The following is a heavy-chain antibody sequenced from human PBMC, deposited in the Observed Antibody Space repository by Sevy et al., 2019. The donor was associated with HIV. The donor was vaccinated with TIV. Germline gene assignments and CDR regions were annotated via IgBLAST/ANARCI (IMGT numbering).Heavy chain of an antibody. V-gene: IGHV3-23*01. CDR1: GFTFSSYA. Sequence: ESLKISCAASGFTFSSYAMSWVRQAPGKGLEWVSAISGSGGSTYYADSVKGRFTISRDNSKNTLYLQMNSLRAEDTAVYYCAKPHYYGSGSYSEWFDPWGQGTLVTVSS. J-gene: IGHJ5*02. CDR3: AKPHYYGSGSYSEWFDP. D-gene: IGHD3-10*01. CDR2: ISGSGGST.